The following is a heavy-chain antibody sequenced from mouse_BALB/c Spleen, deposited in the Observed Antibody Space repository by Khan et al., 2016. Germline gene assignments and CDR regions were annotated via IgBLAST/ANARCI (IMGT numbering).Heavy chain of an antibody. CDR3: ASNVKRYERTWFAY. D-gene: IGHD2-14*01. V-gene: IGHV3-2*02. Sequence: EVQLQESGPGLVKPSQSLSLTCTVTGYSITSDYAWNWIRQFPGNKLEWMGYISYSGSTSYNPSLKSRISITRDTSKNQFFLQLNSVTTEDTATYYRASNVKRYERTWFAYWGQGTLVTVSA. J-gene: IGHJ3*01. CDR2: ISYSGST. CDR1: GYSITSDYA.